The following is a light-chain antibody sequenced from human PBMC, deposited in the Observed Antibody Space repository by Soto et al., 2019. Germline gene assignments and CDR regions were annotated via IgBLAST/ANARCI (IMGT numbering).Light chain of an antibody. CDR3: QQYDNWPPST. CDR1: QSISSN. Sequence: EIVMTQSPATLSVSPGERATLSCRASQSISSNLAWYQQKPGQAPRLLIHGASTRATGIPARFSGSRSGTEFTLTISSLQSEDFAVYYCQQYDNWPPSTFGQGTQVDIK. V-gene: IGKV3-15*01. CDR2: GAS. J-gene: IGKJ1*01.